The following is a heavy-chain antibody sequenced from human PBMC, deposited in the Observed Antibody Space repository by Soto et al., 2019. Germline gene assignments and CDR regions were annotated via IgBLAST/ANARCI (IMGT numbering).Heavy chain of an antibody. Sequence: EVQLVESGGGLVQPGRSLRLSCAASGFTFDDYAMHWVRQAPGKGMEWVSGISWNSGSIGYADSVKGRFTISRDNAKNSLYLQMNSLRAEDTALYYCAKVIMVRGVIIEADYFDYWGHGTLVTVSS. V-gene: IGHV3-9*01. CDR2: ISWNSGSI. CDR3: AKVIMVRGVIIEADYFDY. J-gene: IGHJ4*01. CDR1: GFTFDDYA. D-gene: IGHD3-10*01.